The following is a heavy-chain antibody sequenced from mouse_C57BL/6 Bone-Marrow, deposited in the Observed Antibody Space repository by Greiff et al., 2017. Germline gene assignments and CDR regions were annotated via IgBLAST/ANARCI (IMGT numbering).Heavy chain of an antibody. CDR1: GYTFTSYW. CDR3: ARWGHYDVGDYYAMDY. V-gene: IGHV1-72*01. J-gene: IGHJ4*01. D-gene: IGHD1-2*01. Sequence: QVQLQQPGAELVKPGASVKLSCKASGYTFTSYWMHWVKQRPGRGLEWIGRIDPNSGGTKYNEKFKSKATLTVDKPSSTAYMPLSSLTSEDSAVYYCARWGHYDVGDYYAMDYWGQGTSVTVSS. CDR2: IDPNSGGT.